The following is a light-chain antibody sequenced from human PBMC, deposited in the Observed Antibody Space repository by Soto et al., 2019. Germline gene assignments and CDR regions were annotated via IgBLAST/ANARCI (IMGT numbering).Light chain of an antibody. J-gene: IGKJ5*01. CDR2: DAS. Sequence: EIVLTQSPATLSLSPGERATLSCRTSQSVSSYLAWYQQKPGQAPRILIYDASSRATGIPARFSASGSGTDFTLTISSLEPEDFVVYYCQQRSNWPVTFGQGTRLEIK. CDR3: QQRSNWPVT. CDR1: QSVSSY. V-gene: IGKV3-11*01.